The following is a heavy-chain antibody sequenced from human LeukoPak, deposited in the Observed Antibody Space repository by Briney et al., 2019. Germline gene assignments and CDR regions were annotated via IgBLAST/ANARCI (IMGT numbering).Heavy chain of an antibody. J-gene: IGHJ4*02. CDR1: GFTFNSYR. V-gene: IGHV3-21*01. CDR3: ARGVSSSAIDH. CDR2: ISSSGDYI. D-gene: IGHD6-13*01. Sequence: GGSLRPSCVASGFTFNSYRMNWVRQAPGKGLDWVSSISSSGDYIYYADSLKGRFTISRNNAKNSLYLQMNSLRAEDAAVYYCARGVSSSAIDHWGQGTLVTVSS.